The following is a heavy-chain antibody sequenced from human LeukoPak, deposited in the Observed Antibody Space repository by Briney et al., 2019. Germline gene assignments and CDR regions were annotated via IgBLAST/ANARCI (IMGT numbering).Heavy chain of an antibody. CDR2: ISSSSSYI. CDR1: GFTFSSYS. CDR3: ARRHDYSNYPDY. V-gene: IGHV3-21*01. D-gene: IGHD4-11*01. Sequence: GGSLRLSCAASGFTFSSYSMNWVRQAPGKGLEWVSSISSSSSYIYYADSVKGRFTISRDNAKNSLYLQVNSLRAEDTAVYYCARRHDYSNYPDYWGQGTLVTVSS. J-gene: IGHJ4*02.